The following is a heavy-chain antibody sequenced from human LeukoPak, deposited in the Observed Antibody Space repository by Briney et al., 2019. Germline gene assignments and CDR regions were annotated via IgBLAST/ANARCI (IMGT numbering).Heavy chain of an antibody. D-gene: IGHD3-10*01. CDR3: ARDSRPGGVGGRDFDY. J-gene: IGHJ4*02. V-gene: IGHV1-18*04. CDR2: ISAYNGNT. Sequence: ASVKVSCKASGYTFTSYGISWVRQAPGQGLEWVGWISAYNGNTNYAQKLQGRVTMTTDTSTSTAYMELRSLRSDDTAVYYCARDSRPGGVGGRDFDYWGQGTLVTVSS. CDR1: GYTFTSYG.